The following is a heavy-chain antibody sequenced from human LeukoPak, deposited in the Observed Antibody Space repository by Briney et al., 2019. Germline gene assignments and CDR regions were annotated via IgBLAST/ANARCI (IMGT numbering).Heavy chain of an antibody. J-gene: IGHJ3*02. CDR1: GFTFSSYA. D-gene: IGHD3-22*01. Sequence: PEGSLRLSCAASGFTFSSYAVSWVRQAPGKGLEWVSAISGSGGSTYYADSVKGRFTISRDNSKNTLYLQMNSLRAEDTAVYYCAKDRPTYYYDSSGYVNDAFDIWGQGTMVTVSS. V-gene: IGHV3-23*01. CDR2: ISGSGGST. CDR3: AKDRPTYYYDSSGYVNDAFDI.